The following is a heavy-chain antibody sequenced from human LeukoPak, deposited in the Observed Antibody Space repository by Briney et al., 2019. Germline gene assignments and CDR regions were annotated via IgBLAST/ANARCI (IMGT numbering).Heavy chain of an antibody. Sequence: SETLSLTCTVSGYSISSGYYWGWIRQPPGKGLEWIGGIYHSGSTYYNPSLKSRVTISVDTSKNQFSLKLSSVTAADTAVYYCARGIYYGSGSYYNRAYYFDYGGQGTLVTVSS. V-gene: IGHV4-38-2*02. CDR3: ARGIYYGSGSYYNRAYYFDY. D-gene: IGHD3-10*01. CDR2: IYHSGST. J-gene: IGHJ4*02. CDR1: GYSISSGYY.